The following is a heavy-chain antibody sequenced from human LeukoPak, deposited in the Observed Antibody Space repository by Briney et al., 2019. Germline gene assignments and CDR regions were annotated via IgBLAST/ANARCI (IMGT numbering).Heavy chain of an antibody. Sequence: GGSLRLSCAASGFTFSSYAMHWVRQAPGKGLEWVAVISYDGSNKYYADSVKGRFTISRDNSKNTLYLQMNSLRAEDTAVYYCARGRYYDSSGGRLDYWGQGTLVTVSS. V-gene: IGHV3-30-3*01. D-gene: IGHD3-22*01. CDR2: ISYDGSNK. J-gene: IGHJ4*02. CDR3: ARGRYYDSSGGRLDY. CDR1: GFTFSSYA.